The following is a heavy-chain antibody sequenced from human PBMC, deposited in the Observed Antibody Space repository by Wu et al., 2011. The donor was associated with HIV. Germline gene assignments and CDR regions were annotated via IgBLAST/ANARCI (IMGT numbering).Heavy chain of an antibody. CDR2: IIPIFGTA. CDR3: ARGIPYYYDSSGYSSTPYYFDY. J-gene: IGHJ4*02. D-gene: IGHD3-22*01. V-gene: IGHV1-69*01. CDR1: GGTFSSYG. Sequence: QVQLVQSGAEVKKPGSSVKVYCKASGGTFSSYGISWVRQAPGQGPEWMGGIIPIFGTANYAQKFQGRVTITTDESTSTAYMELSSLRSEDTAVYYCARGIPYYYDSSGYSSTPYYFDYWGQGTWSPSPQ.